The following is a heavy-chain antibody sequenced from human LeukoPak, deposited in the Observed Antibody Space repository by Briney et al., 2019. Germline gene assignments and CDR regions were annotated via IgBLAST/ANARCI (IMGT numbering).Heavy chain of an antibody. D-gene: IGHD3-10*01. J-gene: IGHJ4*02. Sequence: GGSLRLSYAASGFTFSSYEMNWVRQAPGKGLEWVSYISSSGSTIYYADSVKGRFTISRDNAKNSLYLQMNSLRAEDTAVYYCARAFFGGASGYWGQGTLVTVSS. V-gene: IGHV3-48*03. CDR1: GFTFSSYE. CDR3: ARAFFGGASGY. CDR2: ISSSGSTI.